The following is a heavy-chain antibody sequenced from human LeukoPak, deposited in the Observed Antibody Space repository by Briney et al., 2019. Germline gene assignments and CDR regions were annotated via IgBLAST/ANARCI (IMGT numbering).Heavy chain of an antibody. CDR3: AELGITMIGGV. D-gene: IGHD3-10*02. CDR1: GFTFSSYW. V-gene: IGHV3-7*01. J-gene: IGHJ6*04. CDR2: IKQDGSEK. Sequence: GGSLRLSCAASGFTFSSYWMSWVRQAPGKGLEWVANIKQDGSEKYYVDSVKGRFTISRDNAKNSLYMQMNSLRAEDTAVYYCAELGITMIGGVWGKGTTVTISS.